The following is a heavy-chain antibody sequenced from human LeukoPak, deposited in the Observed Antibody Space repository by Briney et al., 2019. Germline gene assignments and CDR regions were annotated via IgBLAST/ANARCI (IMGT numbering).Heavy chain of an antibody. D-gene: IGHD6-13*01. Sequence: SETLPLTCTVSGGSISSGIYYWGWIRQPPGKGLEWIGSIYYSGNAYYNPSLKSRVTISVDTSKNQLSLKLNPVTAADTAVYYCARHVRQQLPPKAFDYWGQGTLVTVSS. V-gene: IGHV4-39*01. CDR3: ARHVRQQLPPKAFDY. J-gene: IGHJ4*02. CDR1: GGSISSGIYY. CDR2: IYYSGNA.